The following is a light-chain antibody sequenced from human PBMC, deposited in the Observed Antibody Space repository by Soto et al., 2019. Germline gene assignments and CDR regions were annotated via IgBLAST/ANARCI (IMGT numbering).Light chain of an antibody. V-gene: IGLV1-36*01. J-gene: IGLJ3*02. CDR2: YDD. CDR1: SSNIGNNA. CDR3: AAWDDSLNGLV. Sequence: QSVLTQPPSVAEAPRQRVTISCSGSSSNIGNNAVNWYQQLPGKAPKLLIYYDDLLPSGVSDRFSGSKSGTSASLAISGRQSEDEADYHCAAWDDSLNGLVFGGGSKLTVL.